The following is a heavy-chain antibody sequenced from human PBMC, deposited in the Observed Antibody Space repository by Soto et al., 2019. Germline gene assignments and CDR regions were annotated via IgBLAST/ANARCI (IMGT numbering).Heavy chain of an antibody. CDR3: ARDPHGDSSGPNDSFDI. Sequence: EVQLVESGGGLVQPGGSLRLSCAASGFTFSVYWMHWVRQAPGEGLVWVSRIKTDGSSTSHADFVKGRFTISRDNAKNTLYLQMNSLRVEDTAVYYCARDPHGDSSGPNDSFDIWGQGTMVTVSS. CDR1: GFTFSVYW. J-gene: IGHJ3*02. D-gene: IGHD3-22*01. V-gene: IGHV3-74*01. CDR2: IKTDGSST.